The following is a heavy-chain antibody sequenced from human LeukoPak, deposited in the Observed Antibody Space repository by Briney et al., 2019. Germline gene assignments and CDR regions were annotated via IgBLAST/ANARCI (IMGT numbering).Heavy chain of an antibody. J-gene: IGHJ5*02. Sequence: GASGKVSCKTSGYAFTNYDINWVRQATGQGLEWMGWMNPNSGNTGYAQKFQGRVTITRNTSISTAYMELSSLRSEDTALYYCARGRATVTTHWFDPWGQGTLVTVSS. CDR2: MNPNSGNT. CDR3: ARGRATVTTHWFDP. CDR1: GYAFTNYD. D-gene: IGHD4-11*01. V-gene: IGHV1-8*03.